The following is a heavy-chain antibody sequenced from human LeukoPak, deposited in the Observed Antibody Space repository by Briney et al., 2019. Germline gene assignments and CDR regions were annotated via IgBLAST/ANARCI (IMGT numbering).Heavy chain of an antibody. V-gene: IGHV3-30*18. CDR1: GFTFSNYG. CDR3: AKDPRSGSYFDY. CDR2: FSYDGSNK. D-gene: IGHD1-26*01. Sequence: GGSLRLSCAASGFTFSNYGIHWVRQAPGKGLEWVAVFSYDGSNKYYADSVKGRFTISRDNSKNTLYLQMNSLRAEDTAVYYCAKDPRSGSYFDYWGQGTLVTVSS. J-gene: IGHJ4*02.